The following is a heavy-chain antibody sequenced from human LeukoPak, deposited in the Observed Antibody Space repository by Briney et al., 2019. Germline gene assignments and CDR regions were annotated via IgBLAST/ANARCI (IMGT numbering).Heavy chain of an antibody. CDR3: VRLRRNSDTSGFYYYYDF. CDR1: GYTFSSYS. CDR2: ISVRSNYI. J-gene: IGHJ4*02. Sequence: PGGSLRLSCAASGYTFSSYSINWVRQAPGKGLKWVSSISVRSNYIYYADSVRGRFRISRDDARDSLYLQMNSLRAEDTAVYYCVRLRRNSDTSGFYYYYDFWGQGTLVTVSS. V-gene: IGHV3-21*01. D-gene: IGHD3-22*01.